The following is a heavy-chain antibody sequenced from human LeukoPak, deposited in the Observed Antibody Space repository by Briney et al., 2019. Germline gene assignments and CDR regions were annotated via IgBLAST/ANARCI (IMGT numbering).Heavy chain of an antibody. CDR1: GFTFSSFG. V-gene: IGHV3-30*18. D-gene: IGHD1-14*01. CDR2: ISYDGSNK. J-gene: IGHJ3*02. Sequence: GGSLRLSCAASGFTFSSFGMHWVRQAPGKGLEWVAVISYDGSNKYYADSVKGRFTISRDNSKNTLYLQMNSLRAEDTAVYYCAKLPPDDAFDIWGQGTMVTVSS. CDR3: AKLPPDDAFDI.